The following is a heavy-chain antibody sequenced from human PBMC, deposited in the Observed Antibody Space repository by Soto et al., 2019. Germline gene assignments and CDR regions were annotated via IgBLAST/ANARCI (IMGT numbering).Heavy chain of an antibody. V-gene: IGHV3-30*18. CDR3: AKDQIVGATFLDY. Sequence: GGSLRLSCAASGFTFSSYGMHWVRQAPGKGLEWVAVISYDGSNKYYADSVKGRFTISRDNSKNTLYLQMNSLRAEDTAVYYCAKDQIVGATFLDYWGQGTLVTVSS. D-gene: IGHD1-26*01. CDR2: ISYDGSNK. CDR1: GFTFSSYG. J-gene: IGHJ4*02.